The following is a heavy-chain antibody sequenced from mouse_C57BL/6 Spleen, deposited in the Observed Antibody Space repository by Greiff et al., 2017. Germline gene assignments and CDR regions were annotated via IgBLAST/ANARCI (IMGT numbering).Heavy chain of an antibody. CDR1: GFTFSDYG. J-gene: IGHJ3*01. V-gene: IGHV5-17*01. CDR3: ARNWEFAD. Sequence: EVKLVESGGGLVKPGGSLTLSCAASGFTFSDYGMHWVRQAPEKGLEWVAYISSGSSTLYYADTVKGRFTISRDNAKNTLFLQMTSLRSEDTAMYYCARNWEFADWGQGTLVTVSA. D-gene: IGHD4-1*01. CDR2: ISSGSSTL.